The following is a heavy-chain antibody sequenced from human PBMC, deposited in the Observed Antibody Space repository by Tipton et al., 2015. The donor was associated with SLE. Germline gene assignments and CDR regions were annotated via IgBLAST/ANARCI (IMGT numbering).Heavy chain of an antibody. CDR3: ARESSRGAFDI. Sequence: LTCTVSGGSISSGSYYWSWIRQPAGKGLEWIGYIYTSGSTNYNPSLKSRVTISVDTSKNQFSLKLSSVTAADTAVYYCARESSRGAFDIWGQGTMVTVSS. CDR1: GGSISSGSYY. J-gene: IGHJ3*02. CDR2: IYTSGST. V-gene: IGHV4-61*09. D-gene: IGHD6-13*01.